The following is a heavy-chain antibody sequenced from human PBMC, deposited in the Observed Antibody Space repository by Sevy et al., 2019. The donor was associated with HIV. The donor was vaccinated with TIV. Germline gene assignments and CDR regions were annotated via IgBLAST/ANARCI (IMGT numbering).Heavy chain of an antibody. CDR3: AKDLTERYSTSSGDFDY. CDR2: TRYDESTK. V-gene: IGHV3-30*02. CDR1: GFTFNVYG. Sequence: GGSLRLSCAASGFTFNVYGMHWVRQAPGKGLQWAAFTRYDESTKYYADSVKGRFTISRDNSKNTLYMQMNSLRVEDTAMHYCAKDLTERYSTSSGDFDYWGQGSLVTVSS. D-gene: IGHD6-6*01. J-gene: IGHJ4*02.